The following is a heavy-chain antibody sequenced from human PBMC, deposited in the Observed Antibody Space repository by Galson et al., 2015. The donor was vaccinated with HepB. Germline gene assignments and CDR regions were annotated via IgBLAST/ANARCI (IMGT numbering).Heavy chain of an antibody. CDR1: GFTFSSYG. CDR3: AKLGATKRVYYYYGMDD. CDR2: ISYDGSNK. V-gene: IGHV3-30*18. D-gene: IGHD1-26*01. J-gene: IGHJ6*02. Sequence: SLRLSCAASGFTFSSYGMHWVRQAPGKGLEWVAVISYDGSNKYYADSVKGRFTISRDNSKNTLYLQMNSLRAEDTAVYYCAKLGATKRVYYYYGMDDWGQGTTVTVSS.